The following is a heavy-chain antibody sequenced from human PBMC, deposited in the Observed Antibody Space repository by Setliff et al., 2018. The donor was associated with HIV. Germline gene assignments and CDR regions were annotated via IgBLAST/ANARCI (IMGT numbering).Heavy chain of an antibody. J-gene: IGHJ4*02. CDR1: GYTFTSYG. CDR3: ARVWDWNYDLGY. V-gene: IGHV1-18*01. D-gene: IGHD1-7*01. Sequence: ASVKVSCKASGYTFTSYGISWVRQAPGQGLEWMGWISAYNGNTNYAQKFRGRVTMTRDTSTSTAYMELRSLKSDDTAVYYCARVWDWNYDLGYRGQGTQVTVSS. CDR2: ISAYNGNT.